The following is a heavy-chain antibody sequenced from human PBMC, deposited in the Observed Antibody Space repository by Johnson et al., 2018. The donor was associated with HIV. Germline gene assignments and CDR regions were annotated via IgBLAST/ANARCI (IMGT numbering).Heavy chain of an antibody. V-gene: IGHV3-9*01. D-gene: IGHD6-13*01. CDR1: GFTLNSYG. CDR2: ISWNSGSI. CDR3: ARSYSSLDAFDI. J-gene: IGHJ3*02. Sequence: LRLSCAASGFTLNSYGMHWVRQAPGKGLQWVSGISWNSGSIGYADSVKGRFTISRDNAENSLYLQVNSLRAEDTAVYYCARSYSSLDAFDIWGQGTMVTVSS.